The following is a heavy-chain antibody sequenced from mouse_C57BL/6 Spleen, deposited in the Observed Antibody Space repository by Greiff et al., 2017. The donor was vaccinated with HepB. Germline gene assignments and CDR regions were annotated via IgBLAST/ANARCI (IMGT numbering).Heavy chain of an antibody. J-gene: IGHJ4*01. D-gene: IGHD2-2*01. CDR1: GYTFTDYY. V-gene: IGHV1-76*01. CDR3: ARYGYDDYYAMDY. Sequence: QVQLKQSGAELVRPGASVKLSCKASGYTFTDYYINWVKQRPGQGLEWIARIYPGSGNTYYNEKFKGKATLTAEKSSSTAYMQLSSLTSEDSAVYFCARYGYDDYYAMDYWGQGTSVTVSS. CDR2: IYPGSGNT.